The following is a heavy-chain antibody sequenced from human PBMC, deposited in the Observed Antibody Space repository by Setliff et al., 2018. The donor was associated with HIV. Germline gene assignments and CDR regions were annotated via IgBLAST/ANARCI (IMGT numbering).Heavy chain of an antibody. V-gene: IGHV5-51*01. Sequence: PGESLKISCKASGYSFSDYWIAWVRQMPGKGLEWVGAVYPGDSDTRYSPSFQGQVTITADKSISTAYLEWSSLKASDTAIYYCARLADTSAYYFDFWGQGTPVTVSS. CDR3: ARLADTSAYYFDF. D-gene: IGHD3-10*01. CDR2: VYPGDSDT. J-gene: IGHJ4*02. CDR1: GYSFSDYW.